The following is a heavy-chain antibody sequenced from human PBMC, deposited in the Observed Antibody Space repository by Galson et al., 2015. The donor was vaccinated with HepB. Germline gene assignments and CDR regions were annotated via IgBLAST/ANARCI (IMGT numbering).Heavy chain of an antibody. CDR3: VKAMGAVGMGWFDP. Sequence: PLSLSGAASGFTFDDYPMHWVRRAPGKGLEGVSGISWNSNMIGYADSVKGRFTISRDNAKYSLYLQINSLRTEETAFYYCVKAMGAVGMGWFDPWGQGTLVTVSS. D-gene: IGHD6-13*01. J-gene: IGHJ5*02. V-gene: IGHV3-9*01. CDR2: ISWNSNMI. CDR1: GFTFDDYP.